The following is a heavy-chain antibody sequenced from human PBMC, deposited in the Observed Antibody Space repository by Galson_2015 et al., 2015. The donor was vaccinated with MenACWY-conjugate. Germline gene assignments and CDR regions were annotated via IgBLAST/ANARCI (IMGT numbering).Heavy chain of an antibody. Sequence: SLRLSCAASGFTFSSYAMHWVRQAPGKGLEWVAVISYDGSNKYYADSVKGRFTISRDNSKNTLYLQMNSLRAEDTAVYYCARDVKSSGEFYYYDSSGYYSHWFDPWGQGTLVTVSS. V-gene: IGHV3-30*04. D-gene: IGHD3-22*01. CDR3: ARDVKSSGEFYYYDSSGYYSHWFDP. J-gene: IGHJ5*02. CDR2: ISYDGSNK. CDR1: GFTFSSYA.